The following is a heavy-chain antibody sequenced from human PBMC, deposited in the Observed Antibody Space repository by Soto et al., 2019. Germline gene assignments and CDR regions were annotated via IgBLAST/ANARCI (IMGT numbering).Heavy chain of an antibody. CDR2: IWYDGSNK. Sequence: QVQLVESGGGVVKPGRSLRLSCAASGFTFSSYGMHWVRQAAGKGLEWVAVIWYDGSNKYYADSVKGRFTISRDNSKNTLYLQMNSLRAEDTAVYYCARTYGDYFYYYYYMDVWGKGTTVTVSS. V-gene: IGHV3-33*01. J-gene: IGHJ6*03. CDR3: ARTYGDYFYYYYYMDV. D-gene: IGHD4-17*01. CDR1: GFTFSSYG.